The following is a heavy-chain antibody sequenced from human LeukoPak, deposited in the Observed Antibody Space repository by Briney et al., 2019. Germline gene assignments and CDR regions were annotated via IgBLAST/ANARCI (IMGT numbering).Heavy chain of an antibody. CDR1: GFTFSSYA. J-gene: IGHJ6*02. D-gene: IGHD6-13*01. V-gene: IGHV3-23*01. CDR2: ISGSGGST. CDR3: ARGGILYGMDV. Sequence: PGGSLRLSCAASGFTFSSYAMSWVRQSPGKGLEWVSAISGSGGSTYFADSVKGRFTFSRDNSKNTLYLQMNSLRAEDTAVYYCARGGILYGMDVWGQGTTVTVSS.